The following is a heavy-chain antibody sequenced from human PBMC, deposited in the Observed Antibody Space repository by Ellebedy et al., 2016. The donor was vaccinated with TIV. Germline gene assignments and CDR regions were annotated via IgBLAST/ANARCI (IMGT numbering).Heavy chain of an antibody. Sequence: SVKVSCXASGGTFSSYAISWVRQAPGQGLEWMGGIIPIFGTANYAQKFQSRVTITADKSTSTAYMELSSLRSEDTAVYYCASGASKREWLSTPDSNYWGQGTLVTVSS. V-gene: IGHV1-69*06. CDR3: ASGASKREWLSTPDSNY. D-gene: IGHD3-3*01. J-gene: IGHJ4*02. CDR1: GGTFSSYA. CDR2: IIPIFGTA.